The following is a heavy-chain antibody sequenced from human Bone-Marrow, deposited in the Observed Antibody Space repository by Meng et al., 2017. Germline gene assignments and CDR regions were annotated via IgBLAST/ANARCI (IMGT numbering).Heavy chain of an antibody. D-gene: IGHD6-19*01. CDR1: GGSISSIDW. V-gene: IGHV4/OR15-8*02. CDR3: ASWIYSCGWQ. Sequence: VALQESGPGLVKPSGTLSLTCVVSGGSISSIDWWSWVRQPPGKGLEWIGEIYHGGDTNYNPSLKSRVTIAIDRSKNQFSLKLSSVTAADTAVYYCASWIYSCGWQWGQGTLVTVSS. J-gene: IGHJ4*02. CDR2: IYHGGDT.